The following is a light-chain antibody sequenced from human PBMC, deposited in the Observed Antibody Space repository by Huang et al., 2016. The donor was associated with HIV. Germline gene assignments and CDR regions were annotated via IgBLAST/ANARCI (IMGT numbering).Light chain of an antibody. V-gene: IGKV3-11*01. Sequence: EIVLTQSPATLSLSPGERATLSCRASQSVSSYLAWYQQKPGQAPRLLIYDASNRATGIPARFRVSGSGTDFTLTISSLEPEDFAVYYCQQRSNWPRMYTFGQGTKLEIK. CDR3: QQRSNWPRMYT. J-gene: IGKJ2*01. CDR2: DAS. CDR1: QSVSSY.